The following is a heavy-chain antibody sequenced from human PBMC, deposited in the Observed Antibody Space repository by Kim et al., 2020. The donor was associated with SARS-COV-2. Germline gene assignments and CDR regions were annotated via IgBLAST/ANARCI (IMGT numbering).Heavy chain of an antibody. D-gene: IGHD3-10*01. CDR1: GYTFTSYA. CDR3: ARGSGSYYHYYYGMDV. J-gene: IGHJ6*02. Sequence: ASVKVSCKASGYTFTSYAMHWVRQAPGQRLEWMGWINAGNGNTKYSQKFQGRVTITRDTSASTAYMELSSLRSEDTAVYYCARGSGSYYHYYYGMDVWGQGTTVTVSS. CDR2: INAGNGNT. V-gene: IGHV1-3*01.